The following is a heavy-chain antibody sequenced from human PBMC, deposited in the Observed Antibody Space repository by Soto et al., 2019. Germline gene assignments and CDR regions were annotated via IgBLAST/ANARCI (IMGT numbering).Heavy chain of an antibody. CDR3: AKGKGQGLGELY. CDR1: GFTFSSYA. D-gene: IGHD3-16*01. V-gene: IGHV3-23*01. J-gene: IGHJ4*02. CDR2: ISGSGGST. Sequence: EVQLLESGGGLVQPGGSLRLSCAASGFTFSSYAMSWVRQAPGKGLEWVSAISGSGGSTYYADSVKGRFTISRDNSKNTMYLQMNSLRAEDTAVYYCAKGKGQGLGELYWGQGTLVTVSS.